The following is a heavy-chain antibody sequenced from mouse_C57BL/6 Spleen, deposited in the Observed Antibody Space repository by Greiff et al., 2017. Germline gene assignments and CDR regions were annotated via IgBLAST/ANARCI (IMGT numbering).Heavy chain of an antibody. CDR2: ISYDGSN. D-gene: IGHD2-5*01. J-gene: IGHJ4*01. CDR1: GYSITSGYY. V-gene: IGHV3-6*01. CDR3: ARLDSNYGMDY. Sequence: EVKLMESGPGLVKPSQSLSLTCSVTGYSITSGYYWNWIRQFPGNKLEWMGYISYDGSNNYNPSLKNRISITRDTSKNQFFLKLNSVTTEDTATYYCARLDSNYGMDYWGQGTSVTVSS.